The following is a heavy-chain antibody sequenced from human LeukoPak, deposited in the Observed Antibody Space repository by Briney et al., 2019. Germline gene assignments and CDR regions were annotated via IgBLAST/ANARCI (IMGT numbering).Heavy chain of an antibody. Sequence: GGSLRLSCVASGFTFTDYSMNWVRQAPGRGPEWLSFIRSSGTMFYADSVEGRFTVSRDNAKNSLYLQMNSLRVEDTAVYYCARDAYGDSAFDYWGQGTLVTVSS. J-gene: IGHJ4*02. D-gene: IGHD2-21*02. CDR3: ARDAYGDSAFDY. CDR2: IRSSGTM. V-gene: IGHV3-69-1*01. CDR1: GFTFTDYS.